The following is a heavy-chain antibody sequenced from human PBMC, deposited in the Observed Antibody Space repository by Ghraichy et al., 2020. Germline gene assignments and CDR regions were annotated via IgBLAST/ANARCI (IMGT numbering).Heavy chain of an antibody. CDR1: GGSISSSSYY. V-gene: IGHV4-39*01. J-gene: IGHJ4*02. Sequence: ETLSLTCSVSGGSISSSSYYWGWIRQPPGKGLEWIGTIYYSGSTYYSPSLKSRVTMSVDTSKNQFSLKLRSVTAADTAVYFCARRGYSSAFDDWGQGTLVTISS. CDR2: IYYSGST. D-gene: IGHD6-19*01. CDR3: ARRGYSSAFDD.